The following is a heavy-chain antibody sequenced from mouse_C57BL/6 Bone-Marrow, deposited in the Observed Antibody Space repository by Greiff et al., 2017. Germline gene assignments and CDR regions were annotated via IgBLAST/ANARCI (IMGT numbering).Heavy chain of an antibody. CDR3: ARHDY. CDR1: GFNFSSYG. CDR2: ISSGGSYT. Sequence: EVKLMESGGDLVQPAGSLQLSCAASGFNFSSYGMYWVRQTPDKRLEWVATISSGGSYTYYPVSVKGRFTISRENAENTLYLQMSSLKSDDTAMYDCARHDYCGQGTTLTGAS. J-gene: IGHJ2*01. V-gene: IGHV5-6*01.